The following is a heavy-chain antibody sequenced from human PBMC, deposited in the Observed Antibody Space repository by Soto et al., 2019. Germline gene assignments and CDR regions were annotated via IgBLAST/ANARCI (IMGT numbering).Heavy chain of an antibody. J-gene: IGHJ6*02. V-gene: IGHV3-23*01. CDR2: ISGSGGST. CDR1: GFTFSSYA. CDR3: AKDISWFGELNHYYYYGMDV. Sequence: GGSLRLSCAASGFTFSSYAMSWVRQAPGKGLEWVSAISGSGGSTYYADSVKGRFTISRDNSKNTLYLQMNSLRAEDTAVYYCAKDISWFGELNHYYYYGMDVWGQGTTVTVSS. D-gene: IGHD3-10*01.